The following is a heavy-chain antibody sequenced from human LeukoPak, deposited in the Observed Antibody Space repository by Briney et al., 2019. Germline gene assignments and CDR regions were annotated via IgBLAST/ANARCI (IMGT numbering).Heavy chain of an antibody. CDR1: GYRFTSSW. V-gene: IGHV5-51*01. J-gene: IGHJ4*02. CDR2: IYPGDSDT. CDR3: ARVITAGDWRGFDY. D-gene: IGHD2-21*01. Sequence: AGESLKISCKGSGYRFTSSWIGWVRQMPGKGLEWMGIIYPGDSDTRYSPSFQGQVTISADRSISTAYLQWSSLKASDTAMYYCARVITAGDWRGFDYWGQGTLVTVSS.